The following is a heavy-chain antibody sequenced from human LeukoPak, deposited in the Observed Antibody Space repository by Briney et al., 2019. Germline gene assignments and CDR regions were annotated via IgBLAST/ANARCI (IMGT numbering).Heavy chain of an antibody. CDR3: ITGLKLNYYGSSVTWNDF. CDR1: GFSFRTYG. Sequence: GGSLRLSCAASGFSFRTYGMHWVRQAPGKGLEWVAVIWYDGSKKYYADSVKGRFTISRDNSKNTLYLQLNSLKTEDTAVYYCITGLKLNYYGSSVTWNDFWGQGTLVTVSS. D-gene: IGHD3-22*01. V-gene: IGHV3-33*01. J-gene: IGHJ4*02. CDR2: IWYDGSKK.